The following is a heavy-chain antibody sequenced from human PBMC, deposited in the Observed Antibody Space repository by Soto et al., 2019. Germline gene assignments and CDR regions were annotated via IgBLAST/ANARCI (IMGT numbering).Heavy chain of an antibody. D-gene: IGHD5-12*01. CDR2: VDPSDSYT. V-gene: IGHV5-10-1*01. Sequence: GESLKISFKGSGDSFTSYWISWVRQIPWKGLEWMGRVDPSDSYTNYGPSFQGHVTISADKSISTAYLQWSRLKASDTAMYYCARSPLSGYSGRYCYYYGMEVWGHGTTVSVS. CDR3: ARSPLSGYSGRYCYYYGMEV. J-gene: IGHJ6*02. CDR1: GDSFTSYW.